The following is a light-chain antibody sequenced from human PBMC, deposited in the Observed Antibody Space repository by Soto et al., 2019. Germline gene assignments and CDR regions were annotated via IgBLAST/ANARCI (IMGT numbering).Light chain of an antibody. J-gene: IGKJ1*01. Sequence: EIVLTQSPGTLSLSPGERATLSCRASQSVSSSYLAWYQQKPGQAPRLFIYGASSRATGIPDRFSGSGSGTDFTLTISRLEPEDFAVYYCQQYSRSPTWTFGQGTKVEIE. CDR2: GAS. CDR1: QSVSSSY. V-gene: IGKV3-20*01. CDR3: QQYSRSPTWT.